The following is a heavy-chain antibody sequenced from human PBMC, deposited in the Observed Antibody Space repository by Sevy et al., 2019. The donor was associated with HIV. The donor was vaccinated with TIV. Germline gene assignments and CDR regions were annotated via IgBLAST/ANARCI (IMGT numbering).Heavy chain of an antibody. CDR3: ARDRGRGEVALDL. V-gene: IGHV3-48*02. Sequence: GGSLRLSCAASGFRFRDYRMNWVRQAPGKGLEWVSYITSSSNTINYADPVKGRFIISRDNGRNSLYLQINSLRHEDTAVYYCARDRGRGEVALDLWGQGTLVTVSS. J-gene: IGHJ5*02. CDR2: ITSSSNTI. CDR1: GFRFRDYR. D-gene: IGHD3-10*01.